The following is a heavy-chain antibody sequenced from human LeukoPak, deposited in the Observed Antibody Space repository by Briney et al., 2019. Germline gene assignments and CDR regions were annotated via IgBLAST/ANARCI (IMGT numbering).Heavy chain of an antibody. CDR1: GGTFSSYA. V-gene: IGHV1-69*05. Sequence: SVKVSCKASGGTFSSYAISWVRQAPGQGLEWMGGIIPIFGTANYAQKLQGRVTMTTDTSTSTAYMELRSLRSDDTAVYYCARVHIAVAASYFDYWGQGTLVTVSS. CDR3: ARVHIAVAASYFDY. D-gene: IGHD6-19*01. J-gene: IGHJ4*02. CDR2: IIPIFGTA.